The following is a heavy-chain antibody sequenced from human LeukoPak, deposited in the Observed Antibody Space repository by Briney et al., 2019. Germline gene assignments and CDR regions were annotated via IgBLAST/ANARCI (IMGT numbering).Heavy chain of an antibody. J-gene: IGHJ4*02. CDR1: GFSFSSYW. D-gene: IGHD6-25*01. V-gene: IGHV3-74*01. Sequence: GGSLRLSCAASGFSFSSYWRHWVRQAPGQGLVWVSRIKNDGSITSYADSVKGRFTISRDNAKNTLYLQMNSLRAEDTAVYYCAREAVAADPIYFDYWGRGTLVTVSS. CDR3: AREAVAADPIYFDY. CDR2: IKNDGSIT.